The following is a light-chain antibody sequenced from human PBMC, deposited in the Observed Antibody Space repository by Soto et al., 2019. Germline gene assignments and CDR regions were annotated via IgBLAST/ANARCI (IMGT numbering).Light chain of an antibody. CDR3: QQYGNSPQT. J-gene: IGKJ1*01. V-gene: IGKV3-20*01. CDR2: AKS. CDR1: QSVNSDY. Sequence: EIVLTQSPDTLSLSPGERATLSCRASQSVNSDYLAWYRQKPGQAPSLLMYAKSTRATGIPDRFYGSGSGTDFTLTIYRLEPEDFAVYYCQQYGNSPQTFGQGTKVDIK.